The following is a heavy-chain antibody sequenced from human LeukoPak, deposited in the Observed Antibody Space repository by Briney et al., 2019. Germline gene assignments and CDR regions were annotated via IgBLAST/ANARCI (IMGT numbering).Heavy chain of an antibody. CDR3: ARVLDYYDSSGYYYFDY. CDR2: IKQDGSEK. J-gene: IGHJ4*02. Sequence: PGGSLRLSCAASGFTFSSYWMSWVRQALGKGLEWVANIKQDGSEKYYVDSVKGRFTISRDNAKNSLYLQMNSLGAEDTAVYYCARVLDYYDSSGYYYFDYWGQGTLVTVSS. CDR1: GFTFSSYW. V-gene: IGHV3-7*01. D-gene: IGHD3-22*01.